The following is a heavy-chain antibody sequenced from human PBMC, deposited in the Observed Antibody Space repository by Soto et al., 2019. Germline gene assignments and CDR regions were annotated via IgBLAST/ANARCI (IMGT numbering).Heavy chain of an antibody. CDR1: GFTVSSNY. CDR2: IYSSGSI. CDR3: ARRLDRNSDSRFDY. Sequence: EVQLVESGGGLVQPGGSLRLSCAASGFTVSSNYMNWVRQAPGKGLEWVSGIYSSGSIYYADSVKGRFTISRDNSKNTLYLQMNSMRAEDTAVYYCARRLDRNSDSRFDYWGQGTLVTVSS. J-gene: IGHJ4*02. D-gene: IGHD3-22*01. V-gene: IGHV3-66*04.